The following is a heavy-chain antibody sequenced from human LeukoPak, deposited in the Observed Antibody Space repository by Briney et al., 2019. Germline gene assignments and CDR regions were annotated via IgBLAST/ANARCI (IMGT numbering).Heavy chain of an antibody. CDR2: IYYSGST. J-gene: IGHJ4*02. V-gene: IGHV4-59*01. D-gene: IGHD2-2*01. CDR3: ARDNPLQYQPGPNFDY. CDR1: GGSISSCY. Sequence: SETLSLTCTVSGGSISSCYWSWIRQPPGKGLEWIGYIYYSGSTDYNPSLKSRVTISVDTSKNQFSLKLSSVTTADTAVYYCARDNPLQYQPGPNFDYWGQGTLVTVSS.